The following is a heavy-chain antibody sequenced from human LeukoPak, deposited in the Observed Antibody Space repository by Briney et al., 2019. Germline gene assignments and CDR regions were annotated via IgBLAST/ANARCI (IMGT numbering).Heavy chain of an antibody. CDR3: ARDLDDYGDPHDY. CDR1: GFTFSTYW. Sequence: PAESLRLSCAASGFTFSTYWMSWVRQAPGKGLEWVANIKQDGGEIYYVDSVKGRFTISRDNAKNSLYLQMNSLRAEDTAVYYCARDLDDYGDPHDYWGQGTLVTVSS. CDR2: IKQDGGEI. J-gene: IGHJ4*02. D-gene: IGHD4-17*01. V-gene: IGHV3-7*01.